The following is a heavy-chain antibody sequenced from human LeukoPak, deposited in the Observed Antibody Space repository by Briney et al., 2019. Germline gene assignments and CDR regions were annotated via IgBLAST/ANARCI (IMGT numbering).Heavy chain of an antibody. CDR2: IYYSGST. V-gene: IGHV4-59*12. CDR1: GGSISSYY. Sequence: EPSETLSLTCTVSGGSISSYYWSWIRQPPGKGLEWIGYIYYSGSTNYNPSLKSRVTISVDTSKNQFSLKLSSVTAADTAVYYCARNIGYGSGSYYINDAFDIWGQGTMVTVSS. D-gene: IGHD3-10*01. J-gene: IGHJ3*02. CDR3: ARNIGYGSGSYYINDAFDI.